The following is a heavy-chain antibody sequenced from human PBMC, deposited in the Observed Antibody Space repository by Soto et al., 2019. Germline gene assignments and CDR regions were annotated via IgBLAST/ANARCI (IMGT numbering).Heavy chain of an antibody. D-gene: IGHD3-9*01. CDR3: ARERADYDVLTGLSDYYYYGMDV. CDR1: GGSISSSNW. CDR2: IYHSGST. Sequence: SETLSLTCAVSGGSISSSNWWSWVRQPPGKGLEWIGEIYHSGSTNYNPSLKSRVTISVDKSKNQFSLKLSSVTAADTAVYYCARERADYDVLTGLSDYYYYGMDVWGQGTTVTVSS. V-gene: IGHV4-4*02. J-gene: IGHJ6*02.